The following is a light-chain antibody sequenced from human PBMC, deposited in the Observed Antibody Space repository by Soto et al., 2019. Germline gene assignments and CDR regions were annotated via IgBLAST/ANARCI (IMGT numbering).Light chain of an antibody. Sequence: QSVLTQPPSVSGSPVQSVAISCTGAISYIGSYDRVSWYHQPPGTAPKLIIYDVSNRPSWVPDLFSGAKSGNTASLTISGIQAEDEADYYCSSFTTSDTYVFGTGTKLTVL. J-gene: IGLJ1*01. V-gene: IGLV2-18*02. CDR2: DVS. CDR1: ISYIGSYDR. CDR3: SSFTTSDTYV.